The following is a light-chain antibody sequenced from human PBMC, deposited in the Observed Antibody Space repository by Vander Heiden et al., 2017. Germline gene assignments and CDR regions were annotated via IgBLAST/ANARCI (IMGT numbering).Light chain of an antibody. J-gene: IGKJ1*01. V-gene: IGKV2-30*01. CDR2: KAS. CDR3: MQGENWSPWT. Sequence: DVLRSHSPLPLRVSLGQPASISCRASQSRVYSEGMKYLYCFQQRPGQYPRRPIYKASDRDCGVTDRFSDSGGYTDLTLKMRRVEAEDVGVYYCMQGENWSPWTCGQGTKVEIK. CDR1: QSRVYSEGMKY.